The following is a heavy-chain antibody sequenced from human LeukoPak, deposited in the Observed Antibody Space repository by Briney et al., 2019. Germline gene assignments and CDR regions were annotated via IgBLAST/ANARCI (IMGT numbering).Heavy chain of an antibody. J-gene: IGHJ4*02. CDR2: IGNRGGRT. Sequence: GGSLTLSCAVSGITLSNYGMSWVRQAPGKGLAWVAGIGNRGGRTNYADFVKGRFTISEDHPENTPYLHMNRLRAEDKAVYFCAQRGVVIRVILVGFHREAYYFDSWGQGALVPVSS. CDR1: GITLSNYG. CDR3: AQRGVVIRVILVGFHREAYYFDS. D-gene: IGHD3-22*01. V-gene: IGHV3-23*01.